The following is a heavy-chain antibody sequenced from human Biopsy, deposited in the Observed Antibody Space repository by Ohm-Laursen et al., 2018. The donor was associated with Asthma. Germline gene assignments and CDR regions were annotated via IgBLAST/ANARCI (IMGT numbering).Heavy chain of an antibody. D-gene: IGHD2-2*01. Sequence: SVKVSCQSLGGTFNTYVIGWVRQAPGQGLEWMGGINSVFGTTTYPQKFQDRVTITSDDSTSTVYMELTSLRSGDTAVYYCARKAGSCISRTCYSLDFWGQGTLVTVSS. CDR2: INSVFGTT. J-gene: IGHJ4*02. CDR1: GGTFNTYV. V-gene: IGHV1-69*13. CDR3: ARKAGSCISRTCYSLDF.